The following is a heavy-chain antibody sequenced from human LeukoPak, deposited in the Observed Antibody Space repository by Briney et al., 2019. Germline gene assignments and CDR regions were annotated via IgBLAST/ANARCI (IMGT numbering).Heavy chain of an antibody. CDR1: GFTFSGSA. CDR3: AKDLIAVAGTFDY. CDR2: IRTKANSYAT. V-gene: IGHV3-73*01. J-gene: IGHJ4*02. D-gene: IGHD6-19*01. Sequence: GGSLRLSCAASGFTFSGSAMHWVRQASGKGLEWVGRIRTKANSYATSYAASVKGRFTISRDDSKNTAYLQMNSLKTDDTAVYYRAKDLIAVAGTFDYWGQGTLVTVSS.